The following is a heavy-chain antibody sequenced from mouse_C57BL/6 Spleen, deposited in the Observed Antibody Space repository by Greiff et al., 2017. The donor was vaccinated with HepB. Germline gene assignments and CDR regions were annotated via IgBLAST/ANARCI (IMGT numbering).Heavy chain of an antibody. CDR3: ASHYGNYLAWFAY. D-gene: IGHD2-1*01. CDR1: GYTFTSYW. J-gene: IGHJ3*01. CDR2: IHPNSGST. V-gene: IGHV1-64*01. Sequence: VQLQQPGAELVKPGASVKLSCKASGYTFTSYWMHWVKQRPGQGLEWIGMIHPNSGSTNYNEKFKSKATLTVDKSSSTAYMQLSSLTSEDSAVYYCASHYGNYLAWFAYWGQGTLVTVSA.